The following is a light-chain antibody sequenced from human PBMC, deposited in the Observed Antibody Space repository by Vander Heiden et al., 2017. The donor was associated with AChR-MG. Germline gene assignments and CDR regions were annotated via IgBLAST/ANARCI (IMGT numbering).Light chain of an antibody. CDR2: DVS. Sequence: QSALTPPAPGSGSPGQSTTISCTGTSSDVGGYNYVSWYQQHPGKAPKLMIYDVSKRPSGVSNRFSGSKSGNTASLTISGLQAEDEADYYCSSYTSSSTWVFGGGTKLTVL. CDR1: SSDVGGYNY. CDR3: SSYTSSSTWV. V-gene: IGLV2-14*01. J-gene: IGLJ3*02.